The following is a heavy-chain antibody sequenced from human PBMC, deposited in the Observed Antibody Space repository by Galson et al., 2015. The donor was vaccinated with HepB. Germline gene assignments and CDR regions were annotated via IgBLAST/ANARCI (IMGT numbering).Heavy chain of an antibody. CDR1: GFTFSSYA. V-gene: IGHV3-23*01. Sequence: SLRLSCAASGFTFSSYAMSWVRQAPGKGLEWVSAISGSGGSTYYADSVKGRFTISRDNSKNTLYLQMNSLRAEDTAVYYCAKDSGRYQLLWGDFDYWGQGTLVTVSS. CDR3: AKDSGRYQLLWGDFDY. D-gene: IGHD2-2*01. CDR2: ISGSGGST. J-gene: IGHJ4*02.